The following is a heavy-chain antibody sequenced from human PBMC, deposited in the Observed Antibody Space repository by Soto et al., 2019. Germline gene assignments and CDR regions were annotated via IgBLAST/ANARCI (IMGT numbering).Heavy chain of an antibody. Sequence: ASVKVSCKASGYTFNNYFIHWVRQAPGQGLEWMGIINTSGDTTSYAQRFRGRVTMTRDTSTSTLYMVLSSLTSEDTAVYYCGRGLAVTAIDHWGQGTLVTVSS. J-gene: IGHJ4*02. V-gene: IGHV1-46*02. D-gene: IGHD2-21*02. CDR1: GYTFNNYF. CDR2: INTSGDTT. CDR3: GRGLAVTAIDH.